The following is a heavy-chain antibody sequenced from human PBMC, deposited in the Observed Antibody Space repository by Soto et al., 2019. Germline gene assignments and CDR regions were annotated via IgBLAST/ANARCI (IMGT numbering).Heavy chain of an antibody. J-gene: IGHJ4*02. CDR1: GFTVSSNY. Sequence: EVQLVESGGGLIQPGGSLRLSCAASGFTVSSNYMSWVRQAPGKGLEWVSVIYSGGSTYYADSVKGRFTSSRDNSKNPLYLQMNSLRDEDKAVYYCGRGEGGHYWGQGTLVTVSS. CDR2: IYSGGST. V-gene: IGHV3-53*01. CDR3: GRGEGGHY. D-gene: IGHD3-16*01.